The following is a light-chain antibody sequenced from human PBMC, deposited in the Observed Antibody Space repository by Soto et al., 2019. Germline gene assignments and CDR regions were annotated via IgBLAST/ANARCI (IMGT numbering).Light chain of an antibody. V-gene: IGKV3-15*01. Sequence: EIVMTQSPATLSVSPGERATLSCRASQSVSSNLAWYQQNPGQAPRLLISGASTRATGIPARFSGSGSGTEFTLTISSLQSEDFAVYYCQQYKNWWTFGQGTKVEIK. CDR1: QSVSSN. J-gene: IGKJ1*01. CDR3: QQYKNWWT. CDR2: GAS.